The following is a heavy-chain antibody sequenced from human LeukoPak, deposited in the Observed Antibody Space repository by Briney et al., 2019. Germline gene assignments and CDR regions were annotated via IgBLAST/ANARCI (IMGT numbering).Heavy chain of an antibody. Sequence: SVKVSCKASGFTXTSSAVQWVRQARGQRLEWIGWIVVGSGNTNYAQKFQERVTITRDMSTSTAYMELSSLRSEDTAVYYCAADHLHYDSSGSKESWGQGTLVTVSS. J-gene: IGHJ4*02. V-gene: IGHV1-58*01. D-gene: IGHD3-22*01. CDR1: GFTXTSSA. CDR3: AADHLHYDSSGSKES. CDR2: IVVGSGNT.